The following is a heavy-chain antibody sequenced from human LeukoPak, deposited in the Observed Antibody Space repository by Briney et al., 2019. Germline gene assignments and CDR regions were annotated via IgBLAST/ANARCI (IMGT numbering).Heavy chain of an antibody. J-gene: IGHJ4*02. CDR1: GFTFGSHA. D-gene: IGHD3-22*01. Sequence: GGSLRLSCAASGFTFGSHAISWVRQAPGKELEWVSGISGGGDNTLYAGSVKGRFTISRDNYKNTVHLQMSGLRAEDTAVYYCVFYDSSGFYYGRLRYWGQGTLVTVSS. CDR3: VFYDSSGFYYGRLRY. CDR2: ISGGGDNT. V-gene: IGHV3-23*01.